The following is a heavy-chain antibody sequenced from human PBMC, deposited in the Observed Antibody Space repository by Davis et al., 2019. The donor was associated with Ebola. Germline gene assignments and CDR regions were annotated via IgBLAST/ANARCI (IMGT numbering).Heavy chain of an antibody. CDR1: GGSVGSDY. Sequence: MPSETLSLTCSVSGGSVGSDYWSWIRQSPGKGLEWIAFISNGGRTIYNPSLRGRVTISIETSKNQFSLEVRSVTAADTAVYYCARYPAIAAAGTGYYYGMDVWGKGTTVTVSS. J-gene: IGHJ6*04. CDR3: ARYPAIAAAGTGYYYGMDV. D-gene: IGHD6-13*01. V-gene: IGHV4-59*08. CDR2: ISNGGRT.